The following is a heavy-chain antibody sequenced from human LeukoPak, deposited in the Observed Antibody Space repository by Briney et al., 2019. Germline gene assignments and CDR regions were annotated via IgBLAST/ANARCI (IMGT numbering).Heavy chain of an antibody. J-gene: IGHJ3*02. CDR3: ARDEAYSSGSDAFDI. V-gene: IGHV4-59*01. CDR1: GGHICSYY. D-gene: IGHD6-19*01. Sequence: PSEPLSLPCTLSGGHICSYYGRWLRQPPGREREGHGHIYYSGSTNYSPSLKSRVTISVDTSKNQFSLKLSSVTAADTAVYYCARDEAYSSGSDAFDIWGQGTRVTVSS. CDR2: IYYSGST.